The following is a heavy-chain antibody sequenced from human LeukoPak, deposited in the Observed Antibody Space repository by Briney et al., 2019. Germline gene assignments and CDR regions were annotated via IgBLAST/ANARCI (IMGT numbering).Heavy chain of an antibody. J-gene: IGHJ5*02. D-gene: IGHD4-17*01. CDR2: IYTSGGT. V-gene: IGHV4-4*07. CDR1: GGANSSNY. Sequence: PSETLSLTCSVSGGANSSNYWSWIRQPAGKGLEWIGRIYTSGGTSYNPSLKSRVSMSVDTSKNQFSLRLSSVTAADTAVYYCARHQYYGDYGAPWGQGTLVTVSS. CDR3: ARHQYYGDYGAP.